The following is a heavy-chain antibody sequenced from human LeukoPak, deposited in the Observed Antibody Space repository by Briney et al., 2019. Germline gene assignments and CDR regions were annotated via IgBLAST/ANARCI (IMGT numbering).Heavy chain of an antibody. CDR1: GGSFSGYY. CDR2: INHSGST. J-gene: IGHJ6*03. V-gene: IGHV4-34*01. Sequence: ETLSLTCAVYGGSFSGYYWSWIRQPPGKGLEWIGEINHSGSTNYNPSLKSRVTISVDTSKNQFSLKLSSVTAADTAVYYCARDSHYSSSSLYHYYYMDVWGKGNTVTVSS. D-gene: IGHD6-6*01. CDR3: ARDSHYSSSSLYHYYYMDV.